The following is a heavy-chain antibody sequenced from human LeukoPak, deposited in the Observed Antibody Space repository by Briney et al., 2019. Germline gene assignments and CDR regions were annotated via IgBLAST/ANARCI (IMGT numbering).Heavy chain of an antibody. CDR2: IYSGGST. Sequence: GSLRLSCAASGFTVSSNYMNWVRQAPGKGLEWVSAIYSGGSTYYAESVKGRFTISRDNSKNTLYLQMNSLRAEDTAVYYCARRRDGYNWYFDYWGQGTLVTVPS. CDR3: ARRRDGYNWYFDY. D-gene: IGHD5-24*01. CDR1: GFTVSSNY. J-gene: IGHJ4*02. V-gene: IGHV3-53*01.